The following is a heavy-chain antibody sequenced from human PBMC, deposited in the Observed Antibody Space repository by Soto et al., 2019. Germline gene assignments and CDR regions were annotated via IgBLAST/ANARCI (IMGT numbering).Heavy chain of an antibody. CDR2: ISSDSTYT. CDR3: ASQELEPPPYFFES. CDR1: GFTFPGSS. D-gene: IGHD1-1*01. J-gene: IGHJ4*02. V-gene: IGHV3-21*01. Sequence: GSLRLSCAASGFTFPGSSMNWVRQAPGKGLEWVASISSDSTYTHYADSVKGRFTISRDNAKNSLYLQMSSLRVEDTAVYYCASQELEPPPYFFESWGQGTLVTVSS.